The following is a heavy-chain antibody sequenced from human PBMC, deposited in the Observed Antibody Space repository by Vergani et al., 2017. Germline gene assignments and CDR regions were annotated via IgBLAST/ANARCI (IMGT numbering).Heavy chain of an antibody. CDR1: GDTFTGYY. D-gene: IGHD3-9*01. J-gene: IGHJ4*02. CDR3: STHWEPGYYDVDY. V-gene: IGHV1-2*02. Sequence: QVQLVQSGAEVKKPGASVKVSCKASGDTFTGYYIHCVRQAPGQGLEWMGWIHPNNGDTNYAQKFRGRVTMTSDSSINTSYLELSSLRPGDTALYFCSTHWEPGYYDVDYGGQGTLVTVSS. CDR2: IHPNNGDT.